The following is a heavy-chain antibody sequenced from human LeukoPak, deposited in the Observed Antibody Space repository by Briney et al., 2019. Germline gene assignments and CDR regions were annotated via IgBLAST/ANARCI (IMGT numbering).Heavy chain of an antibody. D-gene: IGHD6-19*01. CDR3: VKDDSSGAFDI. CDR2: IISNGGST. CDR1: GFTFSSYA. V-gene: IGHV3-64D*06. Sequence: GGSLRLSCSASGFTFSSYAMHWVRQAPGKGLEYVSPIISNGGSTYYADSVKGRFTISRDNSKNTLYLQMSSLRAEDTAVYYCVKDDSSGAFDIWGQGTMVTVSS. J-gene: IGHJ3*02.